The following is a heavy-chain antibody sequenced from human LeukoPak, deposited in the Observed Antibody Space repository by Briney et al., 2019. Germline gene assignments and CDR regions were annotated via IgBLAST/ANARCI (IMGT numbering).Heavy chain of an antibody. Sequence: ASVKVSCKASGYTFTGYYMHWVRQAPGQGLEWMGWINPNSGGTNYAQKFQGRVTMTRDTSISTAYMELSRLRSDDTAVYYCARGGDVGYCSSTSCYANFDYWSQGTLVTVSS. J-gene: IGHJ4*02. CDR1: GYTFTGYY. D-gene: IGHD2-2*01. CDR2: INPNSGGT. CDR3: ARGGDVGYCSSTSCYANFDY. V-gene: IGHV1-2*02.